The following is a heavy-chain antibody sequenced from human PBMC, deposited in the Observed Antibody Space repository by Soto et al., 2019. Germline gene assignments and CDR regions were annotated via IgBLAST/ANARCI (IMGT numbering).Heavy chain of an antibody. CDR1: GFTFARYA. V-gene: IGHV3-23*01. J-gene: IGHJ3*02. CDR2: ISATGGTT. D-gene: IGHD4-17*01. CDR3: AKDPNGDSVGGFDM. Sequence: EEQLLESGGGLMQPGGSLRLSCAASGFTFARYAMSWVRQAPGKGPEWVSGISATGGTTYYTDSVRGRFTISRDNSKTTMSLKKKILRAEDRALYDCAKDPNGDSVGGFDMWGKGTVVTVSS.